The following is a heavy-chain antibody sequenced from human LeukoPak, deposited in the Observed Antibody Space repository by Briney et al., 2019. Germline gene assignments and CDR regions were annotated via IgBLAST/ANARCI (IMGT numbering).Heavy chain of an antibody. CDR2: ISPDSGVT. J-gene: IGHJ4*02. CDR1: GYTFTNYN. V-gene: IGHV1-2*06. D-gene: IGHD6-13*01. CDR3: ARDRAATHSDY. Sequence: GASVKVSCKASGYTFTNYNMHCVRQAPGQGLEWMGRISPDSGVTNYAQKFQGRVTVTRDTSITTAYMELSRLTSDDTAVYYCARDRAATHSDYWGQGTLVTVSS.